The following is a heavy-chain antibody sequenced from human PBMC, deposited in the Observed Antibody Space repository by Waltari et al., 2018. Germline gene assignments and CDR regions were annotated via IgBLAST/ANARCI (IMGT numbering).Heavy chain of an antibody. CDR1: GFDLSSYN. J-gene: IGHJ3*02. D-gene: IGHD1-26*01. CDR3: VRGIVGVSNAFDI. Sequence: EVQLVESGGGLVKPGGSLRLSCVDSGFDLSSYNMNWVRQAPGKGLEWVSSISKASSYIYYADSVKGRFTISRDNAKNSLHLQMNSLRAEDTAVYYCVRGIVGVSNAFDIWGQGTLVTVSS. CDR2: ISKASSYI. V-gene: IGHV3-21*01.